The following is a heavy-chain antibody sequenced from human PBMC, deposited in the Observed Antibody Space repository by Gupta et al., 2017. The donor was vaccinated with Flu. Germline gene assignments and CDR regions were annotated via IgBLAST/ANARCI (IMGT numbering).Heavy chain of an antibody. CDR2: ISSSSSYI. J-gene: IGHJ4*02. Sequence: EVQLVESGGGLVKPGGSLRLSCAASGFTFSSYSMNWVRQAPGKGLEWVSSISSSSSYIYYADSVKGRFTISRDNAKNSLYLQMNSLRAEDTAVYYCARAPGYSYGFKDVGYWGQGTLVTVSS. CDR1: GFTFSSYS. D-gene: IGHD5-18*01. V-gene: IGHV3-21*01. CDR3: ARAPGYSYGFKDVGY.